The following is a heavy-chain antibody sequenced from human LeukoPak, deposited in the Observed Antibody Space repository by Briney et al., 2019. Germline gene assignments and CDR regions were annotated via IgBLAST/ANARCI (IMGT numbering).Heavy chain of an antibody. CDR3: AFSWRGSWYWFDY. Sequence: ASVKVSCKASGYTLTSYAMNWVRQAPGQGLEWMGWINTNTGNPTYAQGFTGRFVFSLDTSVSTAYLQISSLKAEDTAVYYCAFSWRGSWYWFDYWGQGTLVTVSS. D-gene: IGHD6-13*01. CDR1: GYTLTSYA. J-gene: IGHJ4*02. CDR2: INTNTGNP. V-gene: IGHV7-4-1*02.